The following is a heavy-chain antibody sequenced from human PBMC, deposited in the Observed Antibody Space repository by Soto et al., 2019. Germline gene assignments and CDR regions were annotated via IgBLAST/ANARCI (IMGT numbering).Heavy chain of an antibody. V-gene: IGHV4-31*03. CDR1: GGSISSGGYY. CDR3: AREKNRHWFAP. J-gene: IGHJ5*02. Sequence: PSETLSLTCTVSGGSISSGGYYWSWIRQHPGKGLEWIGYIYYSGSTYYNPSLKSRVTISVGTSKNQFSLKLSSVTAADTAVYYCAREKNRHWFAPWGQGTLVTVSS. CDR2: IYYSGST.